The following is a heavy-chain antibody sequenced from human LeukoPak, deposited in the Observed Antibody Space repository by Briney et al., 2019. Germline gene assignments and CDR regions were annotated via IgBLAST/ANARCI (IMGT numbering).Heavy chain of an antibody. Sequence: SETLSLTCTVSGGSISSYYWSWIRQPAGKGLEWIGRIYTSGSTNYNPSLKSRVTMSVDTSKNQFSLKLSSVTAADTAVYYCAKETGLDSSGLAAFDYWGQGTLVTVS. V-gene: IGHV4-4*07. J-gene: IGHJ4*02. CDR2: IYTSGST. CDR3: AKETGLDSSGLAAFDY. D-gene: IGHD3-22*01. CDR1: GGSISSYY.